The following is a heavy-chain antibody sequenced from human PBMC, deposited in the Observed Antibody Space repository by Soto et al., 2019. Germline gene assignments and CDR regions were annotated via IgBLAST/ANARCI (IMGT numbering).Heavy chain of an antibody. V-gene: IGHV4-34*01. Sequence: PSETLSLTCAVYGGSFSGYYWSWIRQPPGKGLEWIGEINHSGSTNYNPSLKSRVTISVDTSKNQFSLKLSSVTAADTAVYYCARFSGVGSSSFDYWGQGTLVTVSS. D-gene: IGHD6-6*01. CDR2: INHSGST. CDR3: ARFSGVGSSSFDY. J-gene: IGHJ4*02. CDR1: GGSFSGYY.